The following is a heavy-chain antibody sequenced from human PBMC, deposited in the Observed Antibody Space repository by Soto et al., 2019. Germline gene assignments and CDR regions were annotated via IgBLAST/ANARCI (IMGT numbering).Heavy chain of an antibody. CDR3: ARDSSPTYYYYYGMDV. J-gene: IGHJ6*02. V-gene: IGHV3-33*01. Sequence: PGGSLRLSCAASGFTLSSYGMPWARQAPGKGLEWVAVIWYDGSNKYYADSVKGRFTISRDNSKNTLYLQMNSLRAEDTAVYYCARDSSPTYYYYYGMDVWGPGTTVTVSS. CDR1: GFTLSSYG. CDR2: IWYDGSNK. D-gene: IGHD6-13*01.